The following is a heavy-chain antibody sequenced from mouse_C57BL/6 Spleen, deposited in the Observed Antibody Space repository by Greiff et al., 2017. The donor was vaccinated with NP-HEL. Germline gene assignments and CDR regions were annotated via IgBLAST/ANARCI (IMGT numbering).Heavy chain of an antibody. CDR2: ISYDGSN. Sequence: EVQLQESGPGLVKPSQSLSLTCSVTGYSITSGYYWNWIRQFPGNKLEWMGYISYDGSNNYNPSLKNRISITRDTSKNQVFLKLNSVTTEDTATYDCARKKATVVATVDYWGQGTTLTVSS. CDR1: GYSITSGYY. V-gene: IGHV3-6*01. J-gene: IGHJ2*01. CDR3: ARKKATVVATVDY. D-gene: IGHD1-1*01.